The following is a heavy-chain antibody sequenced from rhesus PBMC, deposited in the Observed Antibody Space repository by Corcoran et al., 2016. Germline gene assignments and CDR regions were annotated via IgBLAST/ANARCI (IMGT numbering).Heavy chain of an antibody. CDR1: GYSISSGYG. CDR2: ISYSGST. Sequence: QLQLQESGPGLVKPSETLSLTCAVSGYSISSGYGWSWIRQPPGKGLEWIGYISYSGSTSYNPSLKSRVTISRDTSKNRFSLKLSSVTAADTAVYYCARVPYSGSFWYFDLWGPGTPITISS. D-gene: IGHD6-25*01. J-gene: IGHJ2*01. CDR3: ARVPYSGSFWYFDL. V-gene: IGHV4-122*02.